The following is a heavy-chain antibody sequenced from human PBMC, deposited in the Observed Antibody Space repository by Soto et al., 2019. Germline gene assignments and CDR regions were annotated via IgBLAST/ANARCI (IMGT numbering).Heavy chain of an antibody. D-gene: IGHD6-19*01. CDR2: ISWNSGSI. CDR1: GFTVDDYA. CDR3: AKDKTLSGWYAFDY. Sequence: EVQLVESGGGLVQPGRSLRLSCAASGFTVDDYAMHWVRQAPGKGLEWVSGISWNSGSIGYADSVKGRFTISRDNAKNSLYLQMNSLRAEDTALYYCAKDKTLSGWYAFDYWGQGTLVTVSS. J-gene: IGHJ4*02. V-gene: IGHV3-9*01.